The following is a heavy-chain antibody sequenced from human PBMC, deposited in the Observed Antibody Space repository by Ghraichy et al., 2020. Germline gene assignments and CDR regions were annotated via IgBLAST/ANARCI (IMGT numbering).Heavy chain of an antibody. CDR1: GFTFRSFA. V-gene: IGHV3-23*01. J-gene: IGHJ4*02. CDR2: IGRSGAET. Sequence: GGSLRLSCVASGFTFRSFAMHWVRRAPGKGLEWVSTIGRSGAETNYAVSVKGRFTVSRDNSKNTLSLQMNNLRGEDTAIYYCAKTKDFYARSYYFDHWGQGTHVNVSS. CDR3: AKTKDFYARSYYFDH. D-gene: IGHD2/OR15-2a*01.